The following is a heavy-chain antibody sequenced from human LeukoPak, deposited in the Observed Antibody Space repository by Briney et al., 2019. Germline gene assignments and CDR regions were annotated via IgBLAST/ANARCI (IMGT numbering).Heavy chain of an antibody. V-gene: IGHV1-3*01. CDR1: GYTFTSYA. D-gene: IGHD5-18*01. Sequence: ASVKVSCKASGYTFTSYAMHWVRQAPGQRLEWMGWINAGNGNTKYSQKFQGRVAITRDTSASTAYMELSSLRSEDTAVYYCVREDTAMAYFDYWGQGTLVTVSS. J-gene: IGHJ4*02. CDR2: INAGNGNT. CDR3: VREDTAMAYFDY.